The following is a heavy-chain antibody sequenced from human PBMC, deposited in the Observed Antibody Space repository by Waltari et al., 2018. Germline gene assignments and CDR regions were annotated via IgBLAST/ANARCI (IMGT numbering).Heavy chain of an antibody. V-gene: IGHV4-34*01. Sequence: QVQLQQWGAGLLKPSETLSLTCAVYGGSFSGYYWSWIRQPPGKGLEWIGEITHSGSTNSNPYLKNRVTNTVDTSKNQFTLRLSSVTAADTAVYYCARDDILTYYYMDVWGKGTTVTVSS. CDR1: GGSFSGYY. D-gene: IGHD3-9*01. CDR2: ITHSGST. J-gene: IGHJ6*03. CDR3: ARDDILTYYYMDV.